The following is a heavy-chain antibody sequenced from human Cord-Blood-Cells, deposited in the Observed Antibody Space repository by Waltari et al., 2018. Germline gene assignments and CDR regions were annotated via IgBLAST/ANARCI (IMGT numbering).Heavy chain of an antibody. V-gene: IGHV3-9*01. CDR1: GFTFDDYA. J-gene: IGHJ4*02. CDR2: ISVNNGSI. CDR3: AKDIGGDIVLMVYAY. Sequence: EVQLVESGGGLVQPGRSLRLSCAASGFTFDDYAMHWVRQAPGKGREWVSGISVNNGSIGYADSVKGRFTISRDNAKNSLYLQMNSLRAEDTALYYCAKDIGGDIVLMVYAYWGQGTLVTVSS. D-gene: IGHD2-8*01.